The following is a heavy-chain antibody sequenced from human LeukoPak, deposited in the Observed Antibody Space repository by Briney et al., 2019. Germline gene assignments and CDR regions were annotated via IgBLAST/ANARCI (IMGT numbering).Heavy chain of an antibody. CDR1: GGTFSSYA. Sequence: ASVKVSCKASGGTFSSYAISWVRQAPGQGLEWMGGIIPIFGTANYAQKFQGRVTITADKSTSTAYMELSSLRSEDTAVYYCASSRFGEFHYYMDVWGKGTTVTVSS. D-gene: IGHD3-10*01. CDR3: ASSRFGEFHYYMDV. J-gene: IGHJ6*03. CDR2: IIPIFGTA. V-gene: IGHV1-69*06.